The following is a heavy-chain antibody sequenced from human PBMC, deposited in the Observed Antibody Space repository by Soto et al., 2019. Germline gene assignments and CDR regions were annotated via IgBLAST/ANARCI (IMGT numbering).Heavy chain of an antibody. Sequence: PSETLSLTCTVSGVSIISSSYYWGWIRQPPGKGLEWIGSIYYSGSTYYNPSLKSRVTISVDTSKNQFSLKLSSVTAADTAVYYCARHVLGYSSSSFDYWGQGTLVTVSS. CDR3: ARHVLGYSSSSFDY. V-gene: IGHV4-39*01. J-gene: IGHJ4*02. CDR1: GVSIISSSYY. CDR2: IYYSGST. D-gene: IGHD6-13*01.